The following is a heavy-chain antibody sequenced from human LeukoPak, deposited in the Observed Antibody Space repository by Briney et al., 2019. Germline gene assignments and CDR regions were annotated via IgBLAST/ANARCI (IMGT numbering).Heavy chain of an antibody. Sequence: GASVKVSCKASGGTFSSYAISWMRQAPGQGLEWMGGIIPIFGTANYAQKFQGRVTITADESTSTAYMELSSLRSEDTAVYYCARGLRYSERSYYYGMDVWGKGTTVTVSS. CDR3: ARGLRYSERSYYYGMDV. CDR1: GGTFSSYA. CDR2: IIPIFGTA. J-gene: IGHJ6*04. V-gene: IGHV1-69*01. D-gene: IGHD3-9*01.